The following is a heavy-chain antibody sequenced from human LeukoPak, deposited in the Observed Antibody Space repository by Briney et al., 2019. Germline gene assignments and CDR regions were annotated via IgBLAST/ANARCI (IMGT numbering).Heavy chain of an antibody. J-gene: IGHJ6*02. D-gene: IGHD3-3*01. CDR3: AKGLSYDFWSGYLAVEYYYYGMDV. V-gene: IGHV3-23*01. Sequence: GGSLRLSCAASGFTFSSYAMSWVRQAPGKGLEWVSAISGSGGSTYYADSVKGRFTISRDNSKNTLYLQMNSLRAEDTAVYYCAKGLSYDFWSGYLAVEYYYYGMDVWGQGTTVTVSS. CDR2: ISGSGGST. CDR1: GFTFSSYA.